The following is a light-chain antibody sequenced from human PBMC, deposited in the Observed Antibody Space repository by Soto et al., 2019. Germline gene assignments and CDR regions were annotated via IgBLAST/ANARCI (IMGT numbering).Light chain of an antibody. Sequence: DIVMTQSPDSLAVSLGERATINCKSSQSVLSSSNNKNYLAWYQQKSGQPPKLLIYGASTRESGVPDRISGSASGTDFTLTISSLQAEDVAVYSCQQYYSSPITFGGGTKVEIK. CDR3: QQYYSSPIT. CDR2: GAS. V-gene: IGKV4-1*01. J-gene: IGKJ4*01. CDR1: QSVLSSSNNKNY.